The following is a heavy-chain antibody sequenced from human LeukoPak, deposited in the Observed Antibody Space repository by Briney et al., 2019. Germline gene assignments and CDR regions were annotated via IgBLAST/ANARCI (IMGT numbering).Heavy chain of an antibody. CDR3: ARGDCSRGSCYLLDH. CDR2: INPSGGST. D-gene: IGHD2-15*01. Sequence: ASVKVSCKASGYTFTSYYMHWVRQAPGQGLEWMGIINPSGGSTSYAQKFQGRVTVTRDTSTSTVYMELSSLRSEDTAVYYCARGDCSRGSCYLLDHWGQGTLVTVSP. J-gene: IGHJ4*02. V-gene: IGHV1-46*01. CDR1: GYTFTSYY.